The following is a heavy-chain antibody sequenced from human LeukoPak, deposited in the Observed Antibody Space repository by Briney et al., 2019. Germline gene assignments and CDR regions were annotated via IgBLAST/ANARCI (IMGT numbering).Heavy chain of an antibody. CDR2: MNPNNDNT. Sequence: ASVKVSCKASGFTFTSYDINWVRQASGQGLEWMGWMNPNNDNTGYAQKFQGRVTMTRDTSISTAYMELRGLRSEDTAVYYCVRDGEGVAISVNYWFDPWGQGTLVTVSS. CDR3: VRDGEGVAISVNYWFDP. V-gene: IGHV1-8*01. D-gene: IGHD3-10*01. J-gene: IGHJ5*02. CDR1: GFTFTSYD.